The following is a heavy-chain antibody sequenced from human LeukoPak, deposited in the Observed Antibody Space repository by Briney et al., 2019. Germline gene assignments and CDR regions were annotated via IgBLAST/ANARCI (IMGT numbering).Heavy chain of an antibody. V-gene: IGHV4-34*01. CDR2: INHSGST. CDR1: GGSFSGYY. J-gene: IGHJ4*02. Sequence: SETLSLTCAVYGGSFSGYYWSWIRQPPGKGLEWIGGINHSGSTNYNPSLKSRVTISVDTSKNQFSLKLSSVTAADTAVYYCARGSDWGQGTLVTLSS. CDR3: ARGSD.